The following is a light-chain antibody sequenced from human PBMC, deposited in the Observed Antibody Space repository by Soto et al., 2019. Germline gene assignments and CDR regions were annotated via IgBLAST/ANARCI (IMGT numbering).Light chain of an antibody. Sequence: EIVLTQSPATLSLSPGERATLPCRASQSVSSYVARYQQKPGTAPGPLIYGASSRATGIPGRFSGGGSGTEFTLTSSRLEPADFAVYYCQHYGSTPQTFGQGTNVDNK. V-gene: IGKV3-20*01. J-gene: IGKJ1*01. CDR2: GAS. CDR3: QHYGSTPQT. CDR1: QSVSSY.